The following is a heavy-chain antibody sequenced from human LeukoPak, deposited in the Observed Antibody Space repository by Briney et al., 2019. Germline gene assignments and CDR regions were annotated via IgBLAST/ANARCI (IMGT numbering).Heavy chain of an antibody. CDR3: VKDYYGSGSYSWFDP. D-gene: IGHD3-10*01. J-gene: IGHJ5*02. V-gene: IGHV3-64D*06. CDR2: LSNYGGST. Sequence: GGSLRLSCSPSGFTFSSYAMHWVRQAPGKGLEYVSALSNYGGSTYYADSVKGRFTISRDNSKNMLYLQMSSVRAEDTAVYYCVKDYYGSGSYSWFDPWGQGTLVTVSS. CDR1: GFTFSSYA.